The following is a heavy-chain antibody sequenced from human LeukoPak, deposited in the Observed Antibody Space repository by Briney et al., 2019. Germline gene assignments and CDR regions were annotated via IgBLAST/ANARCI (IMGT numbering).Heavy chain of an antibody. Sequence: SETLCLTCAVSGVSISSYDWSWIRQPPGKGLEWMGCIYYSGSTTYNPSLKNRVTISLDTSTNQISLMLSSKTAADPAAYYCTSNGRPRFGPINSWGQGALVTVSS. CDR3: TSNGRPRFGPINS. J-gene: IGHJ4*02. CDR1: GVSISSYD. D-gene: IGHD3-16*01. CDR2: IYYSGST. V-gene: IGHV4-59*01.